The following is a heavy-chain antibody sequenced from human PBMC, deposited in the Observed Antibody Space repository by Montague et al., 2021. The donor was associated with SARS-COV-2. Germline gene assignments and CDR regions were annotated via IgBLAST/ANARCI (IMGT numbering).Heavy chain of an antibody. CDR1: GFPFDDYA. CDR3: ARGETGYRTSWPDY. D-gene: IGHD6-13*01. V-gene: IGHV3-9*01. Sequence: LRLSCPASGFPFDDYAMHWVRQAPGKGLEWVSGISWNSDSIDYADSVKGRFTISRDNAKNSLYLQMNSLRAEDTAFYYCARGETGYRTSWPDYWGQGTLVTVSS. J-gene: IGHJ4*02. CDR2: ISWNSDSI.